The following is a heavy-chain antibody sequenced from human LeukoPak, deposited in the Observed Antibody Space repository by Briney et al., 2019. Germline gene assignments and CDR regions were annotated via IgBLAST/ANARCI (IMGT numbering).Heavy chain of an antibody. J-gene: IGHJ3*02. Sequence: ASVKVSCKASGYTFTSYAMHWVRQAPGQRLEWMGWINAGNGNTKYSQKFQGRVTITRDTSASTAYMELSSLRSEDTAVYYCARGEGGQWLVLRAFDIWGQGTMVTVSS. CDR1: GYTFTSYA. CDR3: ARGEGGQWLVLRAFDI. D-gene: IGHD6-19*01. CDR2: INAGNGNT. V-gene: IGHV1-3*01.